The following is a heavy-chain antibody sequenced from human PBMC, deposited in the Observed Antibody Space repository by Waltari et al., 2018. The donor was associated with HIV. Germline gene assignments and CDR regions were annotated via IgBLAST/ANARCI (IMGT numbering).Heavy chain of an antibody. CDR2: IKDDGSEK. CDR1: GFTFTNYL. CDR3: ARIGTFPHNYAIDF. Sequence: EVQLMEAGVGLVQSGGSLRLSCAASGFTFTNYLMSWVRQTPGKGLEWVAYIKDDGSEKYYMGSVKGRFTISRDNAKNSMFLQMNSLRAEDTAVYYCARIGTFPHNYAIDFWGQGTTVTVSS. V-gene: IGHV3-7*01. D-gene: IGHD1-26*01. J-gene: IGHJ6*02.